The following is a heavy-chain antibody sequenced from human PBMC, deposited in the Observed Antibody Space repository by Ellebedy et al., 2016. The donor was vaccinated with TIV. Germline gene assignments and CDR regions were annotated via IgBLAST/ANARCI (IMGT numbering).Heavy chain of an antibody. CDR1: GYTFALYT. CDR3: AKDRGGTGDFDY. J-gene: IGHJ4*02. CDR2: INTDTGNT. V-gene: IGHV1-3*04. D-gene: IGHD3-16*01. Sequence: AASVQVSCKASGYTFALYTMHWVRQAPGQRLEWLDWINTDTGNTEYSQHFQGRVTFTTDTAASQVYMRLSSLGSEDTAVYYCAKDRGGTGDFDYWGQGTLVTVSS.